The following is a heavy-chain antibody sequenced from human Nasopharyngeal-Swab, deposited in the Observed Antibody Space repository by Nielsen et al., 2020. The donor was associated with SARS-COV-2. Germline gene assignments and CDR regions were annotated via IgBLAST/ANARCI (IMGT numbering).Heavy chain of an antibody. Sequence: GESLKISCAASRFTFSSYGMHWVRQAPGKGLEWVAVIWYDGSNKYYADSVKGRFTISRDNSKNTLYLQMNSLRAEDTAVYYCARDMVLLPYSGSYPDAFDIWGQGTMVTVSS. D-gene: IGHD1-26*01. CDR1: RFTFSSYG. CDR2: IWYDGSNK. CDR3: ARDMVLLPYSGSYPDAFDI. V-gene: IGHV3-33*01. J-gene: IGHJ3*02.